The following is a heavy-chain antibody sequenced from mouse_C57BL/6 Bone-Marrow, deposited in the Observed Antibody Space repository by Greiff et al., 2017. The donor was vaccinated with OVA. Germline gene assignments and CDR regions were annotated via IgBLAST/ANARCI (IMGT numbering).Heavy chain of an antibody. CDR3: ARSRDGYFPRHFDY. Sequence: VQLKQSGAELVRPGASVKLSCTASGFNIKDDYMHWVKQRPEQGLEWIGWIDPENGDTEYASKFQGKATLTVDKSSSTAYMQLSSLTSEDSAVYYCARSRDGYFPRHFDYWGQGTTLTVSS. V-gene: IGHV14-4*01. CDR1: GFNIKDDY. J-gene: IGHJ2*01. D-gene: IGHD2-3*01. CDR2: IDPENGDT.